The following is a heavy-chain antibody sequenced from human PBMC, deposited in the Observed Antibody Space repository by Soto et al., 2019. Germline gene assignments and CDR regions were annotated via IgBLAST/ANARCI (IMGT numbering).Heavy chain of an antibody. J-gene: IGHJ4*02. D-gene: IGHD2-15*01. Sequence: DVQLLESGGGLVQPEGSLRLSCAASGFTFSSYAMGWVRQGPGKGLEWVAVVSIGGSTHYADSVRGRFTISRDNSKNTLSLQMNSLTAEDTVVYFCAKRRGAGGHFDYWGQGAQVTVSS. CDR1: GFTFSSYA. CDR2: VSIGGST. CDR3: AKRRGAGGHFDY. V-gene: IGHV3-23*01.